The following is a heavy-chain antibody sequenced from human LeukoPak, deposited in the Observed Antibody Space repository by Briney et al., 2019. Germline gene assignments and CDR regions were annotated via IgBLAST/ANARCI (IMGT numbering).Heavy chain of an antibody. D-gene: IGHD1-26*01. CDR2: INDDGSRI. J-gene: IGHJ4*02. CDR3: TRALGSYSDY. Sequence: PGGSLRLSCAGSGFTFITSWMHWVRQAPGKALVWVSRINDDGSRINYADSVKGRFTISRDNAKNTLYLQMSSLRAEDTPVYYCTRALGSYSDYWGQGTLVSVSS. CDR1: GFTFITSW. V-gene: IGHV3-74*01.